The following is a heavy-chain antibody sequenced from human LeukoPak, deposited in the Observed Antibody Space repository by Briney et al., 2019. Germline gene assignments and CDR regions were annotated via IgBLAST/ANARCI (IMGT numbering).Heavy chain of an antibody. CDR3: ARGVGTMVRGVRDYFDY. D-gene: IGHD3-10*01. J-gene: IGHJ4*02. CDR2: INHSGST. V-gene: IGHV4-34*01. CDR1: GGSFSGYY. Sequence: SETLSLTCAVYGGSFSGYYWGWIRQPPGKGLEWIGEINHSGSTNYNPSLKSRVTISVDTSKNQFSLKLSSVTAADTAVYYCARGVGTMVRGVRDYFDYWGQGTLVTVSS.